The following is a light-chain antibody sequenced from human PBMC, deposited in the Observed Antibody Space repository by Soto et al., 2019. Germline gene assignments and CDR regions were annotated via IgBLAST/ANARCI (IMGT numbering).Light chain of an antibody. Sequence: QSVLTQPASVSGSPGQSITISCTGTSSDVGSYNLVSWYQQHPGKAPKPMIYEGSKRPSGVSNRFSGSKSDNTASLTISGLQAEDEADYYCCSYAGTSTFYVFGTGTKVTVL. CDR3: CSYAGTSTFYV. V-gene: IGLV2-23*03. CDR1: SSDVGSYNL. J-gene: IGLJ1*01. CDR2: EGS.